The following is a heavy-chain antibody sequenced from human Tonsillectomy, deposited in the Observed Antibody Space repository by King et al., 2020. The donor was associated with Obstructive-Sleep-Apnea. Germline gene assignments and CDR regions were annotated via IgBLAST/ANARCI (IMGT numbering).Heavy chain of an antibody. V-gene: IGHV3-7*03. CDR3: ARHWKYTFDI. J-gene: IGHJ3*02. D-gene: IGHD1-7*01. CDR2: VNQDGFQT. CDR1: GFTFSSYW. Sequence: VQLVESGGGLVQPGGSLRLSCAASGFTFSSYWMTWVRQAPGKGLEWVANVNQDGFQTMYVDSVKGRFTISRDNAKKSLSLQMNSLSVEDTAVYYCARHWKYTFDIWGQGTVVTVSS.